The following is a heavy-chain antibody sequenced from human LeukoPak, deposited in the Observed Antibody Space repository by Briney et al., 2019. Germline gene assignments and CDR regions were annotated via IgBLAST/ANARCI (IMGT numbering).Heavy chain of an antibody. Sequence: GGSLRLSCAASGFTFSSYAMSWVRQAPGKGLEWVSAISGSGGSTYYADSVKGRFTISRDNSKNTLYLQMNSLRAEDTAVYYCAKDTFWDMIVVVIWVGGFDYWGQGTLVTVSS. CDR2: ISGSGGST. CDR3: AKDTFWDMIVVVIWVGGFDY. J-gene: IGHJ4*02. V-gene: IGHV3-23*01. CDR1: GFTFSSYA. D-gene: IGHD3-22*01.